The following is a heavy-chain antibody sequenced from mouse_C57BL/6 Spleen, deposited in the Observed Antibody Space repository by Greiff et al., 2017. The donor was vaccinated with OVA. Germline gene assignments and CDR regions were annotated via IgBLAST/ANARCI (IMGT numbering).Heavy chain of an antibody. CDR1: GYTFTDYY. CDR2: INPYNGGT. V-gene: IGHV1-19*01. Sequence: VQLQQSGPVLVKPGASVKMSCKASGYTFTDYYMNWVKQSHGKSLEWIGVINPYNGGTSYNQKFKGKATLTVDKSSSTAYMELNSLTSEDSAVYYCARPHYYDGSSYRWYFDVWGTGTTVTVSS. D-gene: IGHD1-1*01. J-gene: IGHJ1*03. CDR3: ARPHYYDGSSYRWYFDV.